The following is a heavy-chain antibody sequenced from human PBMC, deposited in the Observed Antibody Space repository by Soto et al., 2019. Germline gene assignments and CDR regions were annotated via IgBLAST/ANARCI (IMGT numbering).Heavy chain of an antibody. D-gene: IGHD4-17*01. Sequence: SLTCTVSGGSISSYYWSWIRQPPGRGLEWIGYIYYSGSTNYNPSLKSRVTISVDTSKNQFSLKLSSVTAADTAVYYCARVRGDYADYWGQGTLVTVSS. CDR2: IYYSGST. V-gene: IGHV4-59*01. CDR1: GGSISSYY. J-gene: IGHJ4*02. CDR3: ARVRGDYADY.